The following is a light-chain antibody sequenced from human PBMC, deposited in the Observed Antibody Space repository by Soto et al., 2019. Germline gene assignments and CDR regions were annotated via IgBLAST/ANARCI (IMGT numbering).Light chain of an antibody. V-gene: IGKV3-15*01. J-gene: IGKJ1*01. CDR1: QSVGSN. CDR2: GAS. Sequence: EIVMTQSPATLSVSPGERATLSCRASQSVGSNLAWYQQKPGQAPRLLIYGASTRATGIPARFSGSGSGTEFTLTISSLQSEDFAVYNCQNYNNWPPRTFGQGTKVKI. CDR3: QNYNNWPPRT.